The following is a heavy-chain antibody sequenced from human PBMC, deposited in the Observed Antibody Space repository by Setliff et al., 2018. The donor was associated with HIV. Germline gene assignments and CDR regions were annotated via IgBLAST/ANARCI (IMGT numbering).Heavy chain of an antibody. V-gene: IGHV1-69*05. CDR3: ARESACSSTSCPKVLDY. D-gene: IGHD2-2*01. Sequence: SVKVSCKASGSTFGIYGISWVRQAPGQGLEWMGGTIPMFGTANYAQKFQGRVTITTDESTNTGYMELSSLRSEDTAVYYCARESACSSTSCPKVLDYWGQGTLVTVS. CDR2: TIPMFGTA. CDR1: GSTFGIYG. J-gene: IGHJ4*02.